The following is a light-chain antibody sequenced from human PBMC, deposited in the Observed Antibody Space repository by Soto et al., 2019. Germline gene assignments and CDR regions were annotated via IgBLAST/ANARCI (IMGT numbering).Light chain of an antibody. CDR1: QSVSSTY. J-gene: IGKJ1*01. V-gene: IGKV3-20*01. Sequence: EIVLTQSPGTLSLSPGERATLSCRASQSVSSTYLAWYQHRPGQAPRLLIHGASSRATGIPDRFSGSGSVTDFTLIISRLEPEDFAVYYCQQYGNSFVGFGQGTKVEIK. CDR2: GAS. CDR3: QQYGNSFVG.